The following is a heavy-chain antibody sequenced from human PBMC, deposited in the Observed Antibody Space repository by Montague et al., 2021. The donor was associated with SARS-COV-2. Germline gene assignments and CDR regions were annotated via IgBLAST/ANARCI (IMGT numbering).Heavy chain of an antibody. Sequence: SETLSLTCTVSGDSVKTNLYYWGWIRQPPGKGREWIGNIYYTGTTYYNPSLKSRVTMSVDTSKNQFSLKLTSVTAADTAVYYCANADRCSSGSCYSPFDSWGQGSLVTVSS. CDR1: GDSVKTNLYY. CDR2: IYYTGTT. D-gene: IGHD2-15*01. J-gene: IGHJ4*02. CDR3: ANADRCSSGSCYSPFDS. V-gene: IGHV4-39*01.